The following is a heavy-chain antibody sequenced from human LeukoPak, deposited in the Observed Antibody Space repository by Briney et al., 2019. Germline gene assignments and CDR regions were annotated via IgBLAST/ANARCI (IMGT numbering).Heavy chain of an antibody. D-gene: IGHD3-22*01. V-gene: IGHV4-59*08. J-gene: IGHJ4*02. CDR2: IYYSGST. CDR3: ARLNWYYYDSSGYYPD. CDR1: GGSISSYY. Sequence: SETLSLTCTVSGGSISSYYRSWIRQPPGKGLEWIGYIYYSGSTNYNPSLKSRVTISVDTSKNQFSLKLSSVTAADTAVYYCARLNWYYYDSSGYYPDWGQGTLVTVSS.